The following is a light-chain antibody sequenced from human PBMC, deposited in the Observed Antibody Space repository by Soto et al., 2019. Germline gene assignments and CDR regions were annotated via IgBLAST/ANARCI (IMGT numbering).Light chain of an antibody. CDR2: DAS. V-gene: IGKV3-15*01. CDR3: QEYNNWPPAWT. CDR1: QSVYSN. J-gene: IGKJ1*01. Sequence: EVVMTQSPATLSLSPGERATLSCRASQSVYSNLAWYQQRPGQVPRLLIYDASTRATGVPARFSGSGSRTEFTLTLSSLQSEDFAIYYCQEYNNWPPAWTFGQGTKVEIK.